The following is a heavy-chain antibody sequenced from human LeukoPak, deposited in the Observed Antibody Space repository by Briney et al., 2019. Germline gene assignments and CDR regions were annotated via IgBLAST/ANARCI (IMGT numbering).Heavy chain of an antibody. CDR1: GFTFSNYG. CDR2: ISTDGSNK. J-gene: IGHJ4*02. Sequence: PGGSLRLSCAASGFTFSNYGLHWVRQAPGKGLEWVALISTDGSNKNYADSVKGRFTISRDNSKNTLYLQMNSLRPEDTAVYYCANDSSSSWFGGDSKWGQGTLVTVSS. CDR3: ANDSSSSWFGGDSK. D-gene: IGHD6-13*01. V-gene: IGHV3-30*18.